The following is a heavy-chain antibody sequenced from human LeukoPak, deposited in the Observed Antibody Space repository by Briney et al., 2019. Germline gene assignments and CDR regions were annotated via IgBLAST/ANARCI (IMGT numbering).Heavy chain of an antibody. V-gene: IGHV3-66*01. CDR3: ARVRYYYDSSGYRYYFDY. J-gene: IGHJ4*02. CDR2: IYSGGST. Sequence: GGSLRLSCAASGFTVSSNYMSWVRQAPGKGLEWVSVIYSGGSTYYADSVKGRFTISRDNSKNTLYLQMNSLRAEDRAVYYCARVRYYYDSSGYRYYFDYWGQGTLVTVSS. D-gene: IGHD3-22*01. CDR1: GFTVSSNY.